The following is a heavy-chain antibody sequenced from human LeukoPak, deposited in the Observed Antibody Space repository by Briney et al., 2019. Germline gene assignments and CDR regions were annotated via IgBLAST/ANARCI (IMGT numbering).Heavy chain of an antibody. CDR1: GFTFSSYA. D-gene: IGHD1-26*01. J-gene: IGHJ4*02. V-gene: IGHV3-23*01. CDR2: ISGSGGST. Sequence: PGGSLRLSCAASGFTFSSYAMSWVRQAPGKGLEWVSAISGSGGSTYYADSVKGRFTISRDNSKNTVFLHMNGLRDADTALYYCTKILVGAAGSAIPYYLFDFWGQGTPVTVSS. CDR3: TKILVGAAGSAIPYYLFDF.